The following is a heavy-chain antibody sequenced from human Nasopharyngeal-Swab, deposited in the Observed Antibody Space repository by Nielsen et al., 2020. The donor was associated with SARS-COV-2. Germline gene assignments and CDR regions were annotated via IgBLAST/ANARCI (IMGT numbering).Heavy chain of an antibody. D-gene: IGHD1-7*01. CDR2: ISGSGHLT. V-gene: IGHV3-23*01. CDR3: AKYDEGNYTPPPDI. J-gene: IGHJ4*02. Sequence: WIRQPPGKGLEWLSAISGSGHLTWYAESVKGRFTISRDDSRNTLFLQLNSLSGDDTAIYYCAKYDEGNYTPPPDIWGQGTLVTVSS.